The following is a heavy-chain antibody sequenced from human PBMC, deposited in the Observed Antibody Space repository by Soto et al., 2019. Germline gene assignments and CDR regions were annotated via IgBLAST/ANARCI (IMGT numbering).Heavy chain of an antibody. J-gene: IGHJ4*02. CDR3: AKGQNSGTYRFYFDY. D-gene: IGHD1-26*01. Sequence: GSLRLSCAASGITLSSYAMSWVRQAPGKGPEWVSGISASGGSTSYAGSVKGRFTISRDNSKNTLYLQMNSLRADDTAVYHCAKGQNSGTYRFYFDYWGQGALVTVSS. CDR1: GITLSSYA. CDR2: ISASGGST. V-gene: IGHV3-23*01.